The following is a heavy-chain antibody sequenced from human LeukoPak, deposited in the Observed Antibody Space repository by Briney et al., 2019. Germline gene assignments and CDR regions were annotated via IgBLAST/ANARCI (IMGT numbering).Heavy chain of an antibody. J-gene: IGHJ4*02. Sequence: GESLKISCRGSGYGFTTYWIGWVRQMPGKGLEWMGIIYPGDSDTRYTPSFQGQVTMSADKSINTAYLQWSSLKASDTAIYYCARRQGCSSTSCPPDYWGQGTLVTVSP. CDR2: IYPGDSDT. CDR1: GYGFTTYW. D-gene: IGHD2-2*01. V-gene: IGHV5-51*01. CDR3: ARRQGCSSTSCPPDY.